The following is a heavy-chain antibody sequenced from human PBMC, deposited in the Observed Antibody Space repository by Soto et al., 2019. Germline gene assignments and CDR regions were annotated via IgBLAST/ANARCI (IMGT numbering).Heavy chain of an antibody. Sequence: ASVKVSCKASGYTFISFGITWVRQAPGQGLEWMGWISTYNGNTNYAQKLQGRVSMTTDTSTSTAYMELRSLGFDDTAVYYCARSRDSSGWYTGYFDAWGQGTLVTVSS. CDR2: ISTYNGNT. CDR1: GYTFISFG. D-gene: IGHD6-19*01. J-gene: IGHJ4*02. CDR3: ARSRDSSGWYTGYFDA. V-gene: IGHV1-18*01.